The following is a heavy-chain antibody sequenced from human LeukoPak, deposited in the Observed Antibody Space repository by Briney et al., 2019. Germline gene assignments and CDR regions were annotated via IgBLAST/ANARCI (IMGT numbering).Heavy chain of an antibody. J-gene: IGHJ6*02. D-gene: IGHD1-7*01. Sequence: SETLSLTCTVSGGSISSYYWSWIRQPPGKGLEWIGYIYYSGSTNYNPSLKSRVTISVDTSKNQFSLKLSSVTAADTAVYYCGYALVELPHVESQLEPPYYYGMDVWGQGTTVTVSS. V-gene: IGHV4-59*01. CDR1: GGSISSYY. CDR3: GYALVELPHVESQLEPPYYYGMDV. CDR2: IYYSGST.